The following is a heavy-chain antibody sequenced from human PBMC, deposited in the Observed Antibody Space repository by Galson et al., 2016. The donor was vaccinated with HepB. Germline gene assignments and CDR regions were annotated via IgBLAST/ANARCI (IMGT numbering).Heavy chain of an antibody. D-gene: IGHD2-21*02. Sequence: SLRLSCAASGFTFSSYAMHWVRQAPGKGLEWVAVVWSDGNNKYYADSVKGRFTLSRDNSTNTLCLQMDSLRAEDTAIYYRAREHSSCACDCYNFAYWGQGTLVTVSS. CDR3: AREHSSCACDCYNFAY. CDR1: GFTFSSYA. J-gene: IGHJ4*02. V-gene: IGHV3-33*01. CDR2: VWSDGNNK.